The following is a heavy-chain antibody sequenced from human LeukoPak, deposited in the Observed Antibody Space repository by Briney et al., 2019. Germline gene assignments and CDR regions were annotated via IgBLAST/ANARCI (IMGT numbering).Heavy chain of an antibody. J-gene: IGHJ6*03. D-gene: IGHD4-11*01. CDR3: ARLSVTTYYYYYYMDV. V-gene: IGHV5-51*01. CDR2: IYPGDSDT. Sequence: PWESLKISCKGSGYSFTSYWIGWVRQMPGKGLEWMGIIYPGDSDTRYSPSFQGQVTISADKSSSTAYLQWSSLKASDTAMYYCARLSVTTYYYYYYMDVWGKGTTVTVSS. CDR1: GYSFTSYW.